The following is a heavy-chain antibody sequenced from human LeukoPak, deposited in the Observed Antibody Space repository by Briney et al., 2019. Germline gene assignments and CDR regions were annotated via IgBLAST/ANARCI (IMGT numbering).Heavy chain of an antibody. J-gene: IGHJ4*02. CDR3: ARGVPYDSWSGPHYSDY. D-gene: IGHD3-3*01. Sequence: GGSLRLSWAASRFTLSTYWMSWVRQAPGKGLEWVAHIEQDGSQEYYVDSVKGRFTISRDSAKNSLYLQMNSLRAEDTAVYYCARGVPYDSWSGPHYSDYWGQGTLVTVSS. CDR2: IEQDGSQE. V-gene: IGHV3-7*01. CDR1: RFTLSTYW.